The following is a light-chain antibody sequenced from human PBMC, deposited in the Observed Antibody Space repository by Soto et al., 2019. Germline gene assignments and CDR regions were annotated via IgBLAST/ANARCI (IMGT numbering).Light chain of an antibody. CDR1: SSDVGNYNL. CDR2: EVS. J-gene: IGLJ3*02. Sequence: QSVLTQPASVSGSPGQSITISCTGTSSDVGNYNLVSWYQQHPGKAPKLMIYEVSKRPSGVSNRFSGSKSGNTASLTISGLQAEDEADYFCCSYAGSNTFVVIGGGTKLTVL. CDR3: CSYAGSNTFVV. V-gene: IGLV2-23*02.